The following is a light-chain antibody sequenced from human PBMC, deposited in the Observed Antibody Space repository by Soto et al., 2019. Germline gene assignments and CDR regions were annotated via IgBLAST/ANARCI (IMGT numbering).Light chain of an antibody. CDR3: QQYNNWPPVT. Sequence: MTQSPSTLSASVGDRVTITCRASQSISRSLAWYQQKPGQAPRLLIYGASTRATGIPARFSGSGSGTEFTLTISSLQSEDFAVYFCQQYNNWPPVTFGPGTKVDI. J-gene: IGKJ3*01. V-gene: IGKV3-15*01. CDR2: GAS. CDR1: QSISRS.